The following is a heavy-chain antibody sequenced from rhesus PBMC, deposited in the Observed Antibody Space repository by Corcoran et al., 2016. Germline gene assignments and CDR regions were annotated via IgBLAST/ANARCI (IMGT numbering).Heavy chain of an antibody. D-gene: IGHD6-25*01. CDR2: IYGGGSSN. V-gene: IGHV4-169*02. CDR3: ASALRDSWRNFDY. J-gene: IGHJ4*01. CDR1: GGSISRSY. Sequence: QLQLQESGPGLVKPSETLSVTCAVSGGSISRSYWSWIRQAPGKGLEWIGYIYGGGSSNNYRPALQSRVTLSVDTSKNQLSLTLGSVTAADTAVYYCASALRDSWRNFDYWGQGVLVTVSS.